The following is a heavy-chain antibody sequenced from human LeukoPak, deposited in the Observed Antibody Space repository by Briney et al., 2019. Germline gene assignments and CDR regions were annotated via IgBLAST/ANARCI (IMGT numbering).Heavy chain of an antibody. CDR1: GFTVSSNY. V-gene: IGHV3-53*01. Sequence: PGGSLRLSCAASGFTVSSNYMSWVRQAPGKGLEWVSVTYSGGSSNYADSVKGRFTISRDDSKNTLYLQMNSLRAEDTAVYYCAIQLWLNSWGQGTLVTVSS. CDR2: TYSGGSS. CDR3: AIQLWLNS. J-gene: IGHJ5*02. D-gene: IGHD5-18*01.